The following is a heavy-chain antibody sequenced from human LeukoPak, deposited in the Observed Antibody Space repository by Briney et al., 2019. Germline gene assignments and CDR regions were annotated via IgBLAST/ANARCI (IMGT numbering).Heavy chain of an antibody. CDR2: IKQDGSEK. CDR3: APLGSSGYHFDY. J-gene: IGHJ4*02. V-gene: IGHV3-7*03. D-gene: IGHD3-22*01. Sequence: GGSLRLSCTASGFTFSNYWMSWVRQAPGKGLEWVANIKQDGSEKYYVGSAKGRFTISRDNTKNSLYLQMNSLRAEDTAVYYCAPLGSSGYHFDYWGQGTLVTVSS. CDR1: GFTFSNYW.